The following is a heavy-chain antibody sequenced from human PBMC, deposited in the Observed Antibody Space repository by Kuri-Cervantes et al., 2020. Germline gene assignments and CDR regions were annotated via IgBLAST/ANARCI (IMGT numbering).Heavy chain of an antibody. Sequence: GESLKISCAASGFTFSSYGMHWVRQAPGKGLEWVAVISYDGSNKYYADSVKGRFTISRDNAKNSLFLQMNSLRAEDTAVYYCARVWGQDCYYYGTDVWGQGTTVTVSS. CDR2: ISYDGSNK. CDR3: ARVWGQDCYYYGTDV. J-gene: IGHJ6*02. D-gene: IGHD3-16*01. V-gene: IGHV3-30*03. CDR1: GFTFSSYG.